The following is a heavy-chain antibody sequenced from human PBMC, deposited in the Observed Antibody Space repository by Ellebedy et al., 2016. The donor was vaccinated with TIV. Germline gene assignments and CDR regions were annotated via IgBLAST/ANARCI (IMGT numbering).Heavy chain of an antibody. CDR1: GGSISSGGYS. Sequence: SETLSLTCTVSGGSISSGGYSWGWIRQPPGKGLEWIGSIYYSGSTYYNPSLKSRVTISVDTSKNQFSLNLSSVTAADTALYYCARARDSRGAMWVDSWGQGTLVIVSS. D-gene: IGHD3-10*01. CDR2: IYYSGST. V-gene: IGHV4-39*07. CDR3: ARARDSRGAMWVDS. J-gene: IGHJ4*02.